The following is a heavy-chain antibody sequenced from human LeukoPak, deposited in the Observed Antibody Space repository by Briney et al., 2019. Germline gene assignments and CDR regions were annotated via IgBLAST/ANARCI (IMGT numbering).Heavy chain of an antibody. D-gene: IGHD2-21*01. V-gene: IGHV3-49*04. J-gene: IGHJ4*02. CDR2: IRSKAYGGTT. CDR1: GFTLGDYA. Sequence: PGGSLRLSCTASGFTLGDYAMSWVRQAPGKGLEWVGFIRSKAYGGTTEYAASVKGRFTISRDDSKSIAYLQMNSLKTEDTAVYYCTRDGLSHIVWEGDYWGQGTLVTVSS. CDR3: TRDGLSHIVWEGDY.